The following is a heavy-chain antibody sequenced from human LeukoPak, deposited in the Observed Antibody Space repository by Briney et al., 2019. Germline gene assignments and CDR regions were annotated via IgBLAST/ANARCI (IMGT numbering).Heavy chain of an antibody. CDR1: GYTFTGYY. D-gene: IGHD3-16*02. Sequence: ASVKVSCKASGYTFTGYYMHWVRQAPGQGLEWMGWINPNSGGTNYAQKFQGRVTMTEDTSTDTAYMELSSLRSEDTAVYYCASFYDYVWGSYRWYAFDIWGQGTMVTVSS. CDR2: INPNSGGT. J-gene: IGHJ3*02. V-gene: IGHV1-2*02. CDR3: ASFYDYVWGSYRWYAFDI.